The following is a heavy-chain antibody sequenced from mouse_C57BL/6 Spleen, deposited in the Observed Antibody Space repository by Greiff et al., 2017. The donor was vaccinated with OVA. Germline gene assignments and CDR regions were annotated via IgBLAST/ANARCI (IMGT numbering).Heavy chain of an antibody. CDR2: IDPSDSYT. CDR1: GYTFTSYW. V-gene: IGHV1-59*01. D-gene: IGHD1-1*01. J-gene: IGHJ2*01. CDR3: ARDGITTVLADDY. Sequence: QVQLQQPGAELVRPGTSVKLSCKASGYTFTSYWMHWVKQRPGQGLEWIGVIDPSDSYTNYNQKFKGKATLTVDTSSSTAYMQLSSLTSEDSAVYYCARDGITTVLADDYWGQGTTLTVSS.